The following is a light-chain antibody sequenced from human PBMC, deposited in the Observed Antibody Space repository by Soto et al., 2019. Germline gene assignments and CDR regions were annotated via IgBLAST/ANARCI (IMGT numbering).Light chain of an antibody. CDR3: QHYYTYPWT. J-gene: IGKJ1*01. CDR2: DAS. V-gene: IGKV1-5*01. Sequence: DIQMTQSPFTLSASVGDRVTITCRASQNINKRLAWHQQKPGKAPKVLIYDASNLKSGVPSRFSGSGSGTEFILTISSLQPDDFATYYCQHYYTYPWTFGQGTKVDIK. CDR1: QNINKR.